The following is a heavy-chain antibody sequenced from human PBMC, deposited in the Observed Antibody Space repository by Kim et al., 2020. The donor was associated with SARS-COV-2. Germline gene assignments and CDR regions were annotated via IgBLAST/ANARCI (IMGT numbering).Heavy chain of an antibody. Sequence: LSLTCAASGFTVSSNYMSWVRQAPGKGLEWVSVIYSGGSTYYADSVKGRFTISRDNSKNTLYLQMNSLRAEDTAVYYCASSSVHYYDSSGFDYWGQGTLVTVS. CDR1: GFTVSSNY. V-gene: IGHV3-66*02. D-gene: IGHD3-22*01. CDR3: ASSSVHYYDSSGFDY. J-gene: IGHJ4*02. CDR2: IYSGGST.